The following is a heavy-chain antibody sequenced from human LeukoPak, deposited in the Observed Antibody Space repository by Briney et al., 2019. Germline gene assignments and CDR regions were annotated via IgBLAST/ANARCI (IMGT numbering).Heavy chain of an antibody. CDR2: ISSSGLST. CDR1: GFTFSNYA. CDR3: AKAACSGGTCYPRYFDY. Sequence: GGSLRPSCAASGFTFSNYAMSWVRQAPGKGLEWVSAISSSGLSTYYADSVKGRFTISRDNSKNTLYLQINSLRAEDTAVYNCAKAACSGGTCYPRYFDYWGQGTLVTVSS. D-gene: IGHD2-15*01. V-gene: IGHV3-23*01. J-gene: IGHJ4*02.